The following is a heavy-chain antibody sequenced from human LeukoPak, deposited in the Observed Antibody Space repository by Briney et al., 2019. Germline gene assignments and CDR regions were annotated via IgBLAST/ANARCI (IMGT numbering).Heavy chain of an antibody. CDR1: GFTFSNFA. V-gene: IGHV3-23*01. J-gene: IGHJ4*02. CDR2: ISSNGGRT. CDR3: ATEKYSGSYYVFDY. Sequence: GGSLRLSCATSGFTFSNFAMNWVRQAPGKGLEWVSVISSNGGRTYYANSVKGRFTVSRDNSKNTLYLQMNSLRAEDTAVYYCATEKYSGSYYVFDYWGQGTLVTVSS. D-gene: IGHD1-26*01.